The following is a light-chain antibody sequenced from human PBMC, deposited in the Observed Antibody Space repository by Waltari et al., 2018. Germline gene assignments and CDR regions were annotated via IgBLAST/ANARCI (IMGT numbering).Light chain of an antibody. J-gene: IGKJ1*01. CDR1: QSVSRS. V-gene: IGKV3-20*01. CDR3: QHYVRLPVS. CDR2: GSS. Sequence: EIVLTQSPGTLSLSPGERATLSCRASQSVSRSLAWYQQKPGQAPRLLIYGSSSRGTGVPEIFSGSGSGTDFSLTISRLEPEDFAVYYCQHYVRLPVSFGQGTKVEIK.